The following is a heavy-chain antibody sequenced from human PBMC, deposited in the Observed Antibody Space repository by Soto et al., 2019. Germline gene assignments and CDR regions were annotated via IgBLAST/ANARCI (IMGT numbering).Heavy chain of an antibody. Sequence: GASVKVSCKASGGSLSNYGISWVRQAPGQGLEWMGIINPSGGSTSYAQKFQGRFTISRDDSKNTLFLQMNSLKVEDTAVYYCTTDRLYWGQGTQVTVSS. CDR3: TTDRLY. CDR1: GGSLSNYG. D-gene: IGHD2-15*01. J-gene: IGHJ4*02. CDR2: INPSGGST. V-gene: IGHV1-46*01.